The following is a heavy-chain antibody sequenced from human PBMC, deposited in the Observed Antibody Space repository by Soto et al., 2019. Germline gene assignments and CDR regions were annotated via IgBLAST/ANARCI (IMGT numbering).Heavy chain of an antibody. D-gene: IGHD3-3*01. Sequence: SETLSLTCSVSNGSVSSPLSYWGWIRQPPGKRPEWIGVIYFSGITSYNPSLKSRVTISVDTSRNQFSLELSSVTAADTAVYYCARVTGRSSELGLLRPAPTAEVDYWGQGTLVTVFS. CDR2: IYFSGIT. J-gene: IGHJ4*02. V-gene: IGHV4-39*01. CDR3: ARVTGRSSELGLLRPAPTAEVDY. CDR1: NGSVSSPLSY.